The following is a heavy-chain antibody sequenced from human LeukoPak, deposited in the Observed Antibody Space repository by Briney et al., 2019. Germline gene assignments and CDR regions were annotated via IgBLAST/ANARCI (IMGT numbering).Heavy chain of an antibody. CDR3: TRHLRYFAGPRGAFDI. V-gene: IGHV4-30-2*01. J-gene: IGHJ3*02. D-gene: IGHD3-9*01. Sequence: PSETLSLTCAVSGGSISSGGYSWSWIRQPPGKGLEWIGYIYHSGSTYYNPSLKSRVTISVDRSKNQFSLKLSSVTAADTAVYYCTRHLRYFAGPRGAFDIWGQGTMVTVSS. CDR2: IYHSGST. CDR1: GGSISSGGYS.